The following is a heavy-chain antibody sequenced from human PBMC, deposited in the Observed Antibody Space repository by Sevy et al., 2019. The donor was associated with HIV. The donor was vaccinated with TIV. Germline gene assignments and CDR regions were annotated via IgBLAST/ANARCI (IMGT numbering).Heavy chain of an antibody. CDR3: ARGRGVFGAVAINWFDP. CDR2: IYSGGST. CDR1: GLTVSSSY. J-gene: IGHJ5*02. V-gene: IGHV3-53*01. Sequence: GGSLRLSCAASGLTVSSSYMTWVRQPPGKGLEWVSVIYSGGSTYYADSVKGRFTISRDNSKNTLYLQMNNLRADDTAVYYCARGRGVFGAVAINWFDPWGQGALVTVSS. D-gene: IGHD3-3*01.